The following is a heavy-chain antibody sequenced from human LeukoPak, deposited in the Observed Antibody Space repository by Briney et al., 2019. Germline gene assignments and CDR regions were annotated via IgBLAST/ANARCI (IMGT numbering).Heavy chain of an antibody. CDR2: VNRDGSET. CDR3: ARNNGMDV. J-gene: IGHJ6*02. Sequence: GGSLRLSCAASGFSFSIYGMHWVRQVPGRGPEWVANVNRDGSETYYLDSVKGRFTISKDNAKNSLYLQMNSLRAEDTALYHCARNNGMDVWGQGTTVIVSS. V-gene: IGHV3-7*03. CDR1: GFSFSIYG.